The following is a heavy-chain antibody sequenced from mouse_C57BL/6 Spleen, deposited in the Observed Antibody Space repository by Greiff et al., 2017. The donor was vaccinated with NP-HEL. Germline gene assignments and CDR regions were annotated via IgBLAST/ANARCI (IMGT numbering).Heavy chain of an antibody. CDR1: GYTFTDHT. V-gene: IGHV1-78*01. J-gene: IGHJ2*01. D-gene: IGHD2-4*01. CDR3: SRTWAYDYDEHLDY. CDR2: IYPRDGST. Sequence: VQLQQSDAELVKPGASVKISCKVSGYTFTDHTIHWMKQRPEQGLEWIGYIYPRDGSTKYNEKFTGKATLTADKSSSTAYMQLNSLTSEDSAVYYCSRTWAYDYDEHLDYWGQGTTLTVSS.